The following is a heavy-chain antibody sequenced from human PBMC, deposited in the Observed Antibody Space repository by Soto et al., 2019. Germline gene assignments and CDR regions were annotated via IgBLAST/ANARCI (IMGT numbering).Heavy chain of an antibody. J-gene: IGHJ4*02. Sequence: VGSLRPSGAAPGVPANVNYVSWVRTATGKGLEWVSVIYSGGSTYYADSVKGRFTISRDNSKNTLYLQMDPLRADDTAVDYGAKVAQSGVVIEYFDSWGQASRVSVSS. CDR3: AKVAQSGVVIEYFDS. V-gene: IGHV3-53*01. CDR2: IYSGGST. CDR1: GVPANVNY. D-gene: IGHD3-3*01.